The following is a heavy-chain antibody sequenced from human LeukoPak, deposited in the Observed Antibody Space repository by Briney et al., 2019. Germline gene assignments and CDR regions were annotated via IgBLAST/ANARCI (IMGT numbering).Heavy chain of an antibody. J-gene: IGHJ4*02. CDR2: INPSGGST. D-gene: IGHD5-12*01. V-gene: IGHV1-46*01. CDR1: GYTFTSYY. CDR3: ARVGVATISSFVYDY. Sequence: ASVKVSCKASGYTFTSYYMHWMRQAPGQGLEWMGIINPSGGSTSYAQKFQGRVTMTRDTSTSTVYMELSSLRSEDTAVYYCARVGVATISSFVYDYWGQGTLVTVSS.